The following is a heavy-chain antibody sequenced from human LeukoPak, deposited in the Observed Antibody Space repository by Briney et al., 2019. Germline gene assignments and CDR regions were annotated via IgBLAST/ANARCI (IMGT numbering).Heavy chain of an antibody. D-gene: IGHD6-13*01. J-gene: IGHJ2*01. CDR2: IYYSGST. CDR3: ARDVGYSSSWYEKENWYFDL. Sequence: SETLSLTCTVSGVSISTYYWSWIRQPPGKGLEWIGYIYYSGSTNHNPSLKSRVTISVDTSKNQFSLKLSSVTAADTAVYYCARDVGYSSSWYEKENWYFDLWGRGTLVTVSS. V-gene: IGHV4-59*12. CDR1: GVSISTYY.